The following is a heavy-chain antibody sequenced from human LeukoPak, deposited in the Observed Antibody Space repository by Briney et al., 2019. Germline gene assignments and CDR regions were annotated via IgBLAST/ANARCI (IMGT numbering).Heavy chain of an antibody. CDR3: GRHKGMPGYSTY. V-gene: IGHV4-39*01. J-gene: IGHJ4*02. CDR1: GGSISGSDYY. D-gene: IGHD4-11*01. Sequence: PSETLSLTCTVSGGSISGSDYYWGWIRQPPGKGLEGNGNIYYSGSTYYNPSLKSRVTISVDTSKNQFSLKLSSVTAAGTAVYYCGRHKGMPGYSTYWGQGSLVTVSS. CDR2: IYYSGST.